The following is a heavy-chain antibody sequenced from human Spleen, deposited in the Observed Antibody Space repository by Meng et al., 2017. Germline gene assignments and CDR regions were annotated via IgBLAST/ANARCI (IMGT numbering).Heavy chain of an antibody. J-gene: IGHJ4*02. CDR1: GGSFSDYY. D-gene: IGHD4-11*01. CDR3: ARGPTTMAHDFDY. CDR2: INHSGST. V-gene: IGHV4-34*01. Sequence: QWQLQQWGSGLLKPSETLSLTCVVSGGSFSDYYWSWIRQPPGKGLEWIGEINHSGSTNYNPSLESRATISVETSQNKLSLKLSSVTAADSAVYYCARGPTTMAHDFDYWGQGTLVTVSS.